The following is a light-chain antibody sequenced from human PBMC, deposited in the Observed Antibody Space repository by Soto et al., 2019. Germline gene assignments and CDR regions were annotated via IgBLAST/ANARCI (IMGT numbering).Light chain of an antibody. CDR3: SSYTSSSTLVV. Sequence: QSALTQPASVSGSPGQSITISCTGTSSDVGGYNYVSWYQQHPGKAPKLMIYDVSNRPSGVSNRFSGSKSGNTASLTISGLQPEDEADYYCSSYTSSSTLVVFGRGTKLTVL. J-gene: IGLJ2*01. CDR1: SSDVGGYNY. V-gene: IGLV2-14*01. CDR2: DVS.